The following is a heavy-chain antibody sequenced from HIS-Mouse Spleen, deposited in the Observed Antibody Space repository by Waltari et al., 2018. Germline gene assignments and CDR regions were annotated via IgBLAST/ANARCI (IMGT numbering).Heavy chain of an antibody. D-gene: IGHD7-27*01. J-gene: IGHJ2*01. Sequence: QLQLQESGPGLVKPSETLSLTCTVSGGSISSSSYYWGWIRQPPGKGLEWIGSIYYSGRTDYSPSLKSRVTISVDTSKNQFSLKLSSVTAADTAVYYCARSRTGGWYFDLWGRGTLVTVSS. V-gene: IGHV4-39*07. CDR2: IYYSGRT. CDR1: GGSISSSSYY. CDR3: ARSRTGGWYFDL.